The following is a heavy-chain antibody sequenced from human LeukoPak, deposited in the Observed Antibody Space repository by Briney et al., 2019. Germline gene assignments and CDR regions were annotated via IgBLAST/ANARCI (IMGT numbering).Heavy chain of an antibody. D-gene: IGHD2-15*01. CDR1: GGTFSSYA. CDR3: ASVVGGDGDFDY. J-gene: IGHJ4*02. CDR2: IIPIFGTA. Sequence: SVKVSCKAPGGTFSSYAISWVRQAPGQGLEWMGRIIPIFGTANYAQKFQGRVTITTDESTSTAYMELSSLRSEDTAVYYCASVVGGDGDFDYWGQGTLVTVSS. V-gene: IGHV1-69*05.